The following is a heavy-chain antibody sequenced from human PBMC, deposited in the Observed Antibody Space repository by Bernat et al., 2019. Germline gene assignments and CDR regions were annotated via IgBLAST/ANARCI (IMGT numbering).Heavy chain of an antibody. V-gene: IGHV4-4*02. CDR2: IYHRGST. Sequence: QVQLQESGPGLVKPSGTLSLTCAVSGGSISSSNWWSWVRQPPGKGVEWIGEIYHRGSTNSNPSLKRRVTSSVAKSKNQFSLKLSSVTAADTAVYYCARDDYSASSGYQPLDYRGRGPLLTASS. D-gene: IGHD3-22*01. CDR1: GGSISSSNW. CDR3: ARDDYSASSGYQPLDY. J-gene: IGHJ4*02.